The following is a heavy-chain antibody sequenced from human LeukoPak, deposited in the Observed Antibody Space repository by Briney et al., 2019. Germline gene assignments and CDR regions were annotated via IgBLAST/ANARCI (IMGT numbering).Heavy chain of an antibody. CDR1: GFTFSSYE. J-gene: IGHJ3*01. V-gene: IGHV3-48*03. Sequence: QPGGSLRLSCAASGFTFSSYEMNWVRQAPGKELEWVSYITSSGSPIFYADSVKGRFTVSRDNAKNSLYLQMNSLRAEDTAVYYCARALRLGATVWGQGTMVTVSS. D-gene: IGHD3-16*01. CDR2: ITSSGSPI. CDR3: ARALRLGATV.